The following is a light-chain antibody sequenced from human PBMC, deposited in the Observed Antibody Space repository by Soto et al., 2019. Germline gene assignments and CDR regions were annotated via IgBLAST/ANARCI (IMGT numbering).Light chain of an antibody. CDR2: DVS. Sequence: QSAPTQPASVSRSPGQSITISCTGTSSDVGGYNYVSWYQQHPGKAPKLMIYDVSDRPSGVSNRFSGSKSGNTASLTISGLQAEDETDYYCSSYTSSSTRVFGTGTKLTVL. V-gene: IGLV2-14*01. CDR1: SSDVGGYNY. J-gene: IGLJ1*01. CDR3: SSYTSSSTRV.